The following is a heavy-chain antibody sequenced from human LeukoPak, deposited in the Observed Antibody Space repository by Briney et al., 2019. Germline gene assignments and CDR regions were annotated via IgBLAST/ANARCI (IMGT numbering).Heavy chain of an antibody. D-gene: IGHD5-18*01. CDR3: ARGYSYGNFDY. V-gene: IGHV1-69*13. CDR1: GYTFTSYY. J-gene: IGHJ4*02. CDR2: IIPIFGTA. Sequence: SVKVSCKASGYTFTSYYMHWVRQAPGQGLEWMGGIIPIFGTANYAQKFQGRVTITADESTSTAYMELSSLRSEDTAVYYCARGYSYGNFDYWGQGTLVTVSS.